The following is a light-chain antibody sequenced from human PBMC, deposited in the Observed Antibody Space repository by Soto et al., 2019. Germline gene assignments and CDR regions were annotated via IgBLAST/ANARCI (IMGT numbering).Light chain of an antibody. J-gene: IGKJ3*01. Sequence: DIQMTQSPSSLSASVGDRVTITCRASQSISSYLNWYQQKPGKAPNFLIYAASSLQSGAPSRFSGSGSGTDFTLTISSLQPEDSATYYCQQSYSGFTFGPGTKVDIK. CDR3: QQSYSGFT. V-gene: IGKV1-39*01. CDR1: QSISSY. CDR2: AAS.